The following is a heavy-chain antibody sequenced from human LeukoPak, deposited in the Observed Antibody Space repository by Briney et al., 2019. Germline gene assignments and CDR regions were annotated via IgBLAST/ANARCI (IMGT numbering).Heavy chain of an antibody. CDR1: GFTFDDYG. CDR3: AVATDYYYYYMDV. J-gene: IGHJ6*03. CDR2: INWNGGSA. V-gene: IGHV3-20*04. D-gene: IGHD1-26*01. Sequence: GGSLRLSCAASGFTFDDYGMNWVRQAPGKGLEWVSRINWNGGSAGYADSVKGRFTISRDNSKNTLYLQMNSLRAEDTAVYYCAVATDYYYYYMDVWGKGTTVTISS.